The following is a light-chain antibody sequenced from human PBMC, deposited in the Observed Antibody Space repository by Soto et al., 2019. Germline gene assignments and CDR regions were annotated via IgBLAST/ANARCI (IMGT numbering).Light chain of an antibody. CDR2: DVT. V-gene: IGLV2-14*01. CDR3: TSFAGSGTYV. J-gene: IGLJ1*01. Sequence: QSVLTQPASVSGSPGQSIAISCTGTSSDVGGYNYVSWYQQYPGKAPKLIIFDVTNRPSGVSDRFSGSKSGSTASLTISGLQAGDEADYYCTSFAGSGTYVFGTGTKVTVL. CDR1: SSDVGGYNY.